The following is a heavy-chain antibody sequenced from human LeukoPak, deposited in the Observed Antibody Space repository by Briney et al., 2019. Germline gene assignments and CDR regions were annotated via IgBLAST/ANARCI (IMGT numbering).Heavy chain of an antibody. CDR2: IYPDDSDT. V-gene: IGHV5-51*01. D-gene: IGHD2-2*01. CDR1: GYSFTSYW. CDR3: ARRQYQLNKPPFDY. J-gene: IGHJ4*02. Sequence: GESLKISCKVFGYSFTSYWIGWVRQMPGKGLEWVGIIYPDDSDTRYSPSVQDQVTISAAKSINTAYLQWSSLKASDTAIYYCARRQYQLNKPPFDYWGQGTQVTVSS.